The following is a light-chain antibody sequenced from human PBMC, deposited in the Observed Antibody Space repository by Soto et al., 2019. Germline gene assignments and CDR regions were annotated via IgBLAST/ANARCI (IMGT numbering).Light chain of an antibody. V-gene: IGKV4-1*01. CDR2: WAS. J-gene: IGKJ4*01. CDR1: QSVLYSSNNKNY. CDR3: QQYYSIPVT. Sequence: DIVMTQSPDSLAASLGERATINCKSSQSVLYSSNNKNYLTWYQQKPGQPPKVLIYWASTRESGVPDRFSGSGSGTDFTLTISSLQAEDVAVYYCQQYYSIPVTFGGGTKVEIK.